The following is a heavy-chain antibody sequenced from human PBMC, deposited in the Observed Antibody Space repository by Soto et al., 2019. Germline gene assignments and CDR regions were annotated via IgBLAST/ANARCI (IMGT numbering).Heavy chain of an antibody. D-gene: IGHD3-3*01. CDR1: GYSISSGHY. V-gene: IGHV4-38-2*01. CDR2: VYHSGST. CDR3: ARVGQDYYFWSGYYFDL. J-gene: IGHJ2*01. Sequence: PSETLSLTCAVSGYSISSGHYWGWIRQSPGKGLEWIVSVYHSGSTYYNPSLKSRVTISVDTSKNQFSLKLSSVTAPDTAIYYCARVGQDYYFWSGYYFDLCGRAXLVTVSS.